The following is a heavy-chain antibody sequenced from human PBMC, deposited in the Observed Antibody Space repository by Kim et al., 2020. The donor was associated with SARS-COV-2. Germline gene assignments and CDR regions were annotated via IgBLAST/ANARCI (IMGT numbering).Heavy chain of an antibody. CDR3: ARETGSSRRYFDY. J-gene: IGHJ4*02. D-gene: IGHD6-13*01. V-gene: IGHV3-53*01. Sequence: GGSLRLSCAASGFTVSSNYMSWVRQAPGKGLEWVSDIYSGGSTYYADSAKGRFTISRDNSKNTLYLQMNSMRAEDTAVYYCARETGSSRRYFDYWGQG. CDR1: GFTVSSNY. CDR2: IYSGGST.